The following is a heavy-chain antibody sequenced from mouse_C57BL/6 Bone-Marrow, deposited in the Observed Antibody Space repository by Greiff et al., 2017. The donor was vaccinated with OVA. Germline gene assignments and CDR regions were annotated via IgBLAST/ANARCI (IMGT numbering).Heavy chain of an antibody. Sequence: DVHLVESGGGLVQPGESLKLSCESNEYEFPSHDMSWVRKTPEKRLELVAAINSDGGSTYYPDTMERRFIISRDNTKKTLYLQMSRLKSEEPALQYCARHGAGTRMDYWGQGTSVTVSS. CDR3: ARHGAGTRMDY. CDR1: EYEFPSHD. V-gene: IGHV5-2*01. J-gene: IGHJ4*01. CDR2: INSDGGST. D-gene: IGHD4-1*01.